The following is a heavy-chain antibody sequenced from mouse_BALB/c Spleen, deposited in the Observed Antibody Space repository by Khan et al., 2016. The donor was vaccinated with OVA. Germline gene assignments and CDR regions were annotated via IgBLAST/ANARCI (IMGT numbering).Heavy chain of an antibody. CDR3: ARNSYRYDFTY. CDR1: GFSLTTYG. CDR2: IWSGGST. J-gene: IGHJ3*01. Sequence: QVQRKQSGPGLVQPSQSLSITCTVSGFSLTTYGVHWVRQSPGKGLEWLGVIWSGGSTDYNAAFISRLSISKDNSKSQVFFKMNSLQADDTAIYYCARNSYRYDFTYWGQGTLVTVSA. V-gene: IGHV2-4-1*01. D-gene: IGHD2-14*01.